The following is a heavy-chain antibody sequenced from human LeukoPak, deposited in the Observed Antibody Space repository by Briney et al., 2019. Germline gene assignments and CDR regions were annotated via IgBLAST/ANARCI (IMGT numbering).Heavy chain of an antibody. V-gene: IGHV1-18*01. CDR1: GYTFTSYG. D-gene: IGHD2-2*01. J-gene: IGHJ5*02. Sequence: GASVKVSCKASGYTFTSYGISWVRQAPGQGLEWMGWISAYNGNTNYAQKLQGRVTMTTDTSTSTAYMELRSLRSDDTAVYYCARERKFLRYCSSTSCYSGRDNWFDPWGQGTLVTVSS. CDR2: ISAYNGNT. CDR3: ARERKFLRYCSSTSCYSGRDNWFDP.